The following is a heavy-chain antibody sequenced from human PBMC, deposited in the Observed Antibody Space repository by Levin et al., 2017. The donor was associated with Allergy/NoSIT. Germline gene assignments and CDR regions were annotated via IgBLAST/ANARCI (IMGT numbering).Heavy chain of an antibody. V-gene: IGHV4-59*01. Sequence: SQTLSLTCTVSGGSISSYYWSWIRQPPGKGLEWIGYIYYSGSTNYNPSLKSRVTISVDTSKNQFSLKLSSVTAADTAVYYCARGVAMVRGVIILDHFDYWGQGTLVTVSS. CDR1: GGSISSYY. D-gene: IGHD3-10*01. J-gene: IGHJ4*02. CDR2: IYYSGST. CDR3: ARGVAMVRGVIILDHFDY.